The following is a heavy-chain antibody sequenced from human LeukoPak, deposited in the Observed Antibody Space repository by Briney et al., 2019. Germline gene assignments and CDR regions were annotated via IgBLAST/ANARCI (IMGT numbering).Heavy chain of an antibody. CDR3: ARDYYDSSGYKLDY. J-gene: IGHJ4*02. Sequence: ASVKVSCKASGYTFTGYYMHWVRQAPGQGLEWMGWINPNSGGTNYAQKFQGRVTITADESTSTAYMELSSLRSEDTAVYYCARDYYDSSGYKLDYWGQGTLVTVSS. V-gene: IGHV1-2*02. D-gene: IGHD3-22*01. CDR2: INPNSGGT. CDR1: GYTFTGYY.